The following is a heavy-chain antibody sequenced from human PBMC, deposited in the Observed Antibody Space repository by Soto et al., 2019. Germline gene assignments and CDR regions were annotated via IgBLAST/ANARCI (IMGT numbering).Heavy chain of an antibody. CDR1: GFTFSSYS. D-gene: IGHD6-13*01. Sequence: PGVSLRLSFAASGFTFSSYSMNWFRQAPGRGLEWVSAISGSGGSTYYADSVKGRFTISRDNSKNTLYLQMNSLRAEDTAVYYCAGIEAPKFADWGQGALVTVSS. CDR3: AGIEAPKFAD. V-gene: IGHV3-23*01. J-gene: IGHJ4*02. CDR2: ISGSGGST.